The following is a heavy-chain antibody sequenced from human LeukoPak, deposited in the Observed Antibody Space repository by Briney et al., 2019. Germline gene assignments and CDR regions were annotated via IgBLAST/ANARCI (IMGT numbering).Heavy chain of an antibody. D-gene: IGHD1-26*01. V-gene: IGHV4-59*07. CDR2: VYYSGSA. Sequence: SYTLSLTCPVSGGSISSYYWSWIRQPPGKGLEWIGYVYYSGSAHYNPSLKSRVTISVDTSKNQFSLKVSSVTAADTAIYYCAGGTYYYFDYWGQGTLVTVSS. CDR1: GGSISSYY. CDR3: AGGTYYYFDY. J-gene: IGHJ4*02.